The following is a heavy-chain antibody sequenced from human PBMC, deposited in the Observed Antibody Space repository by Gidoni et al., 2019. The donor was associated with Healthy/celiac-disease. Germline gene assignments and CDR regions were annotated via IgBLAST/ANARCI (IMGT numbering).Heavy chain of an antibody. D-gene: IGHD4-4*01. J-gene: IGHJ6*02. CDR3: ARDPNSNPPYYYYGMDV. CDR2: ISSSSSTI. CDR1: GFTFSSCS. V-gene: IGHV3-48*01. Sequence: EVQLVESGGGLVQPGGSLRLSCAASGFTFSSCSMNWVRQAPGKGLEGVSYISSSSSTIYYADSVKGRFTISRDNAKNSLYLQMNSLRAEDTAVYYCARDPNSNPPYYYYGMDVWGQGTTVTVSS.